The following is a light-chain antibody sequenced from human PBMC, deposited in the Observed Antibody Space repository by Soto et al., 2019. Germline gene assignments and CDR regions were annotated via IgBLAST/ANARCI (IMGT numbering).Light chain of an antibody. J-gene: IGLJ2*01. CDR1: SSDVGGYNY. CDR2: EVS. V-gene: IGLV2-8*01. Sequence: QSALTQPPSASGSPGQSVTISCTGASSDVGGYNYVSWYQQHPGKAPKLMIYEVSKRPSGVPDRFSGSKSGNTASLTVSGLQPEDEADYYCSSHAGSINLVFGGGTKVTVL. CDR3: SSHAGSINLV.